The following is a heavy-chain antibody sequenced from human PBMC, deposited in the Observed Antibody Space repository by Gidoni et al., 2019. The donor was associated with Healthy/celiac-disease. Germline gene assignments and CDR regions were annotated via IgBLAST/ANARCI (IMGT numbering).Heavy chain of an antibody. J-gene: IGHJ6*02. CDR3: AGERGRDDLGQYYYYGMDV. CDR2: INPRCGST. Sequence: QVQLVQSGAEVKKPGASVKVSCMASGYTFTSYAMHWVRPAPGQGLEWKGIINPRCGSTSYPQKFQGRVTMTRDTSTSTVYMGLSSLGSEDTAVYYCAGERGRDDLGQYYYYGMDVWGQGTTVTVSS. D-gene: IGHD1-1*01. V-gene: IGHV1-46*01. CDR1: GYTFTSYA.